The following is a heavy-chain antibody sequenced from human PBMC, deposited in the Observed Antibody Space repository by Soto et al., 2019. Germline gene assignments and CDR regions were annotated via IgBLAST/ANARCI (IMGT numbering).Heavy chain of an antibody. CDR2: LYWDDDK. V-gene: IGHV2-5*02. J-gene: IGHJ4*02. D-gene: IGHD6-19*01. CDR1: GFSLNTSGVG. Sequence: QITLKESGPILVKPTQTLTLTCTFSGFSLNTSGVGVGFIRQPPGKALEWLVTLYWDDDKRYSPLLMNRISITKDTSKNQVVLRLTDMEPVDTGTYYCAHRPAVSGMLFDNWGQGALVTVSP. CDR3: AHRPAVSGMLFDN.